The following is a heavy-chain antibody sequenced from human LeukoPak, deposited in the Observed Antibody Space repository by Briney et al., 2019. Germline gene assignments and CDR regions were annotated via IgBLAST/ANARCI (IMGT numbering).Heavy chain of an antibody. V-gene: IGHV3-23*01. D-gene: IGHD2-2*01. J-gene: IGHJ3*02. CDR1: GFTFSSYA. Sequence: QAGGSLRPSCAASGFTFSSYAMSWVRQAPGKGLEWVSAISGSGGNTFYADSVKGRFTISRDNSKNTLYLQMNSLRAEDTAVYYCAKDPVVPAEIRRILRGAFHIWGQGTMVTVSS. CDR3: AKDPVVPAEIRRILRGAFHI. CDR2: ISGSGGNT.